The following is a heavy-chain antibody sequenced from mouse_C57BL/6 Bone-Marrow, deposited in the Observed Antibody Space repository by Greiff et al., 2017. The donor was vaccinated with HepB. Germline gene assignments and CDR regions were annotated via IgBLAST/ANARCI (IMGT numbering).Heavy chain of an antibody. CDR3: ARSMVTPYYFDY. D-gene: IGHD2-2*01. J-gene: IGHJ2*01. CDR2: INPYNGGT. Sequence: VQLQQSGPVLVKPGASVKMSCKASGYTFTDYYMNWVKQSHGKSLEWIGVINPYNGGTSYKQKFKGKATLTVDKSSSTAYMELNRLTSEDSAVYYCARSMVTPYYFDYWGQGTTLTVSS. CDR1: GYTFTDYY. V-gene: IGHV1-19*01.